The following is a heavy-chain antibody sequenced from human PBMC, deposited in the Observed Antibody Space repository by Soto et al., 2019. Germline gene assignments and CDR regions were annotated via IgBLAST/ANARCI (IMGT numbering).Heavy chain of an antibody. V-gene: IGHV3-11*01. J-gene: IGHJ3*02. Sequence: GGSLRLSCAASGFTFSDYYMSWIRQAPGKGLEWVSYISSSGSTIYYADSVKGRFTISRDNAKNSLYLQMNSLRAEDTAVYYCARDGDYGYKLEAFDIWGQGTMVTVSS. D-gene: IGHD4-17*01. CDR3: ARDGDYGYKLEAFDI. CDR2: ISSSGSTI. CDR1: GFTFSDYY.